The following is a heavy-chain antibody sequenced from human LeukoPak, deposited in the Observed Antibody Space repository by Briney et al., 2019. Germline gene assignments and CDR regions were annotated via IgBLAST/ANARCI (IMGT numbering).Heavy chain of an antibody. Sequence: GGSLRLSCAASGFTFSNSWMHWVCQAPEKGLEWVADIKCDGSEKYYVDTVKGRLTISRDNAKNSLYLQMNSLRGEDTAVYYCARDGTPMYSSGWVYMDVWGKGTTVTISS. V-gene: IGHV3-52*01. D-gene: IGHD6-25*01. CDR3: ARDGTPMYSSGWVYMDV. CDR2: IKCDGSEK. CDR1: GFTFSNSW. J-gene: IGHJ6*04.